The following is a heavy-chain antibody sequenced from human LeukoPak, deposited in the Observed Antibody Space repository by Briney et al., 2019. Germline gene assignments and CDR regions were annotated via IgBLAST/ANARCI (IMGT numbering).Heavy chain of an antibody. D-gene: IGHD5-18*01. CDR3: AKGGTAMVNFDY. Sequence: AGGSLRLSCAASGFTFSSYAMSWVRQAPGKGLEWVSAISGSGGSTYYADSVKGRFTISRDNSKNTLYLQMNSLRAEDTAVYYCAKGGTAMVNFDYWGQGTLVTVSS. CDR1: GFTFSSYA. CDR2: ISGSGGST. J-gene: IGHJ4*02. V-gene: IGHV3-23*01.